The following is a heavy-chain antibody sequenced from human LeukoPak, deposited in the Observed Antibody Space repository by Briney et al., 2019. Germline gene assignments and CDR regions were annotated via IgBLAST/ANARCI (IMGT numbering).Heavy chain of an antibody. J-gene: IGHJ3*02. CDR2: IWYDGSNK. CDR3: ARVGDDYTNYWAFDI. D-gene: IGHD4-11*01. CDR1: GFTFSSYG. V-gene: IGHV3-33*01. Sequence: PGGSLRLSCAASGFTFSSYGMHWVRQAPGKGLEWVAVIWYDGSNKYYADSVKGRFTISRDNSKNTLYLQMNSLRAEDTAVYYCARVGDDYTNYWAFDIWGQGT.